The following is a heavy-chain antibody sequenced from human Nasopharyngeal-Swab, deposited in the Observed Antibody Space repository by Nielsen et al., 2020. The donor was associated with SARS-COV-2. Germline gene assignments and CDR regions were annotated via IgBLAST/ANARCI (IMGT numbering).Heavy chain of an antibody. CDR3: ARDFDKTGD. CDR2: INHDGSRT. V-gene: IGHV3-74*01. J-gene: IGHJ4*02. CDR1: GPIFSDSW. Sequence: ESLKISCAVSGPIFSDSWIHWVRQAPGKGLVWVSRINHDGSRTGYAESLKGRFTISRDNAKNTVYLQMNSLRAEDTAVYYCARDFDKTGDWGQGSLVTVSS. D-gene: IGHD7-27*01.